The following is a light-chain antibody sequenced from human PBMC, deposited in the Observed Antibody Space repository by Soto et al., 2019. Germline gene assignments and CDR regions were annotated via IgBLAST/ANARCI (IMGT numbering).Light chain of an antibody. CDR1: SSDVGGYNY. Sequence: QSALTQPASVSGSPGQSVTISCTGTSSDVGGYNYVSWYQQHPGKSSKLMIYDVSNRLSGVSIRFSGSKSGNTASLTISGLQAEDEADYYCSSYTSSSTLYVFGTGTKVTVL. J-gene: IGLJ1*01. V-gene: IGLV2-14*01. CDR2: DVS. CDR3: SSYTSSSTLYV.